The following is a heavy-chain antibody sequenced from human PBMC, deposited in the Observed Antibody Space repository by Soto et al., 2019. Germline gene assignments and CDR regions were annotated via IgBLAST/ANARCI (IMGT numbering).Heavy chain of an antibody. CDR1: GGSISSYY. D-gene: IGHD2-15*01. Sequence: PSETLSLTCTVSGGSISSYYWSWIRQPPGKGLEWIGYIYYSGSTNYNPSLKSRVTISVDTSKNQFSLKLSSVTAADTAVYYCARRWGGYFDYWGQGTLVTVSS. CDR3: ARRWGGYFDY. CDR2: IYYSGST. V-gene: IGHV4-59*08. J-gene: IGHJ4*02.